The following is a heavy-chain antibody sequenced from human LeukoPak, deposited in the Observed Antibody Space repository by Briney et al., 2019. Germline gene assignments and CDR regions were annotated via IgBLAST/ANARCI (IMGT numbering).Heavy chain of an antibody. J-gene: IGHJ4*02. V-gene: IGHV1-18*01. CDR3: ARGSAAAALASGDY. CDR1: GYTFTNYG. D-gene: IGHD6-13*01. Sequence: ASVKVSCKASGYTFTNYGITWVRQAPGQGLEWMGWISAYNGNTNYGQKFQDRVIMTTDTSTSTAYMELRSLRSDDTAVYYCARGSAAAALASGDYWGQGTLVTVSS. CDR2: ISAYNGNT.